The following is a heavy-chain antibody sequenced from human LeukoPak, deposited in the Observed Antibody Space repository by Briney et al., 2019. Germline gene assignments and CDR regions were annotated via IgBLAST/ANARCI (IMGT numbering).Heavy chain of an antibody. D-gene: IGHD6-19*01. Sequence: GGSLRLSCAVSGFIFDDLWMSWVRQAPGKGLEWVSVIYSGDTTYYADSVKGRFTISRDISKNTLYLQMNSLRAEDTAVYYCARAGIGVANYYGMDVWGQGTTVTVS. CDR2: IYSGDTT. V-gene: IGHV3-66*01. CDR1: GFIFDDLW. J-gene: IGHJ6*02. CDR3: ARAGIGVANYYGMDV.